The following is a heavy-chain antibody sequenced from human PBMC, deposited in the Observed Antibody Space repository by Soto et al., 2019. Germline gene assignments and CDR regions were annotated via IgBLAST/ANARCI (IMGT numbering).Heavy chain of an antibody. CDR2: IYYSGNT. D-gene: IGHD6-19*01. CDR3: ARRAYSSGWRYFDY. J-gene: IGHJ4*02. CDR1: GGSISSSSYF. V-gene: IGHV4-39*01. Sequence: ETLSLTCTVSGGSISSSSYFWGWIRQPPGKGLEWIGSIYYSGNTYYNPSLKSRVTISVDTSKNQFSLKLSSVTAADTAVYYCARRAYSSGWRYFDYWGQGALVTVSS.